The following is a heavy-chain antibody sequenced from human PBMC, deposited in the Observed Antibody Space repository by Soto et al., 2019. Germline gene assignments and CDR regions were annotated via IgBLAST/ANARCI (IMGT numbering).Heavy chain of an antibody. V-gene: IGHV3-64D*06. J-gene: IGHJ4*02. Sequence: GGSLRLSCSASGFTLSSFSMHWVRQSPGKGLEYVSHMSSDGGRIYYADSVKGRFTISRDNSKNMLYLQMSSLRPDDSAVYYCVKSRGGTNYDLFDSGQGTPVTVSS. D-gene: IGHD2-15*01. CDR1: GFTLSSFS. CDR3: VKSRGGTNYDLFD. CDR2: MSSDGGRI.